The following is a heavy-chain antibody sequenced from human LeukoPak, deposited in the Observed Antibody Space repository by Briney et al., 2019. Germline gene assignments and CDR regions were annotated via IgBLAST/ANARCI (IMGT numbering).Heavy chain of an antibody. V-gene: IGHV4-59*01. CDR3: ARVTGYMTEDYFDY. CDR2: IYYSGGT. D-gene: IGHD6-13*01. CDR1: GGSFSGYY. J-gene: IGHJ4*02. Sequence: SETLSLTCAVYGGSFSGYYWRWIRQPPGKGLEWIGYIYYSGGTNYNPSLKSRVTISVDTSKNQFSLKLSSVTAADTAVYYCARVTGYMTEDYFDYWGQGTLITVSS.